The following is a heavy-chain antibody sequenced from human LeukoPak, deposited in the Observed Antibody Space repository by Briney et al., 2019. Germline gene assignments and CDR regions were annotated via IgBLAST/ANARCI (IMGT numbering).Heavy chain of an antibody. CDR3: ARESIGYSYGFDY. CDR1: GGSISSGSYY. V-gene: IGHV4-61*02. CDR2: IYTSGST. D-gene: IGHD5-18*01. Sequence: SQTLSLACTVSGGSISSGSYYWSWIRQPAGKGLEWIGRIYTSGSTNYNPSLKSRVTISVDTSKNQFPLKLSSVTAADTAVYYCARESIGYSYGFDYWGQGTLVTVSS. J-gene: IGHJ4*02.